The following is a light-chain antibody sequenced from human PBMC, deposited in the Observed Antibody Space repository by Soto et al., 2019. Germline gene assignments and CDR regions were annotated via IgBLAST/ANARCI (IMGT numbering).Light chain of an antibody. CDR3: SSYTPTTWV. Sequence: QSALTQPASVSGSPGQSITISCTGTSSDVGTNKYVSWYQQHPGKAPQLIIYEVFNRPSGVSNRFSVSKSGNTASLTISGLQAEDEADYYCSSYTPTTWVFCGGTKLTVL. CDR1: SSDVGTNKY. CDR2: EVF. J-gene: IGLJ3*02. V-gene: IGLV2-14*01.